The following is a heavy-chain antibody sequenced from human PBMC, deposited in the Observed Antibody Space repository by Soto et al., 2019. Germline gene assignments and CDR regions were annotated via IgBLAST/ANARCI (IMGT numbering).Heavy chain of an antibody. V-gene: IGHV4-59*01. CDR2: IYYSGSI. D-gene: IGHD6-19*01. J-gene: IGHJ4*02. CDR1: GGSISSCY. Sequence: SETLSLTCTVSGGSISSCYWSWIRQPPGKGLEWIGYIYYSGSINYNPSLKSRVTISVDTSKNQFSLKLSSVTAADTAVYYCARAGRGWWVDDLDYWGPGTLVTVSS. CDR3: ARAGRGWWVDDLDY.